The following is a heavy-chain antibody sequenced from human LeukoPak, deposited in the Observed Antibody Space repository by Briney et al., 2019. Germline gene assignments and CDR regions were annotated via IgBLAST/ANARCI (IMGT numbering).Heavy chain of an antibody. Sequence: ASVKVSCKASGYTFTGYYIHWVRQAPGQGLEWMGWINPDSGGTDYAQKFQGRVTMTRATSISTAYMELSRLRSDDTAVYYCARDLGPSGDPWGQGTLVTVSS. CDR1: GYTFTGYY. V-gene: IGHV1-2*02. CDR3: ARDLGPSGDP. J-gene: IGHJ5*02. D-gene: IGHD1-26*01. CDR2: INPDSGGT.